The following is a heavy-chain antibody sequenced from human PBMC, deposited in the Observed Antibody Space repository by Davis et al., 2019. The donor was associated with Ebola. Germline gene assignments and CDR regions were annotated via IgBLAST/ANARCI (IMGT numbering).Heavy chain of an antibody. Sequence: ETPSLTRPVPGGSISSYHWSWIRQPPGQGLEWIGYIYYSGSTNYNPSLKSRVTISVDTSKNQFSLKLSSVTAADTAVYYCARAGGGYSYGSGYYYYYGMDVWGQGTTVTVSS. CDR1: GGSISSYH. D-gene: IGHD5-18*01. CDR2: IYYSGST. J-gene: IGHJ6*02. CDR3: ARAGGGYSYGSGYYYYYGMDV. V-gene: IGHV4-59*01.